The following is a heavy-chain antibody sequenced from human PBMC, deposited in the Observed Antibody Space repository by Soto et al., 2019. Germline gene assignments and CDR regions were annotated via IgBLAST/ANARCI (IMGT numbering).Heavy chain of an antibody. D-gene: IGHD2-21*01. CDR1: GFTFTSSA. J-gene: IGHJ4*02. CDR2: IVVGSGNT. V-gene: IGHV1-58*02. Sequence: ASVKVSCKASGFTFTSSAMQWVRQARGQRLEWIGWIVVGSGNTNYAQKFQERVTITRDMSTSTAYMELSSLRSEDTAVYYCAREGDGYYHFFDYWGQGTRVTVSS. CDR3: AREGDGYYHFFDY.